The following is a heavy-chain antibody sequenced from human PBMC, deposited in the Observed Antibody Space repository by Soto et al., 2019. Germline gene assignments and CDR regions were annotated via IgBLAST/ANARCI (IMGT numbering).Heavy chain of an antibody. J-gene: IGHJ2*01. CDR2: INTSGRTM. Sequence: GGSLRLSCTASGFTFNTHWMNWVRQAPGKGLEWVSYINTSGRTMFYADSVKGRFTISRDNAKRSLYLQMDSLRAEDTAVYYCARVEDRSGWYFNLWGRGTLVTVSS. V-gene: IGHV3-48*04. CDR1: GFTFNTHW. CDR3: ARVEDRSGWYFNL.